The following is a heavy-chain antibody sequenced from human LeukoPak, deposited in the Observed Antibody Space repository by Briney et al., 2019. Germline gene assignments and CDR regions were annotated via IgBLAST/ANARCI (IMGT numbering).Heavy chain of an antibody. D-gene: IGHD6-13*01. V-gene: IGHV1-69*02. CDR3: ARRSGTGISNYYYYGMDV. CDR1: GGTFSSYT. CDR2: IIPILGIA. J-gene: IGHJ6*04. Sequence: ASVKVSCKASGGTFSSYTISWVRQAPGQGLEWMGRIIPILGIANYAQKFQGRVTITADKSTSTAYMELSSLRSEDTAVYYCARRSGTGISNYYYYGMDVWGKGTTVTVSS.